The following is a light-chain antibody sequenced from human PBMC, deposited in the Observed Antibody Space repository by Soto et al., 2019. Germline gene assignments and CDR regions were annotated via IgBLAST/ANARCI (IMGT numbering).Light chain of an antibody. V-gene: IGLV1-40*01. CDR2: GNT. Sequence: QSVLTQPPSVSGAPGQRVTVSCTGSNSNLGAGYGVHWYQHLPGTAPKLLIYGNTNRPSGVPDRFSASKSGTSASLAISGRQAEDEADYYCQSYDSSRSGGVFGGGTKLTVL. J-gene: IGLJ3*02. CDR1: NSNLGAGYG. CDR3: QSYDSSRSGGV.